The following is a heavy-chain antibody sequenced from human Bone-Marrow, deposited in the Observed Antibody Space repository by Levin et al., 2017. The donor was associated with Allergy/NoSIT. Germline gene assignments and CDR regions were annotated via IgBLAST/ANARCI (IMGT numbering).Heavy chain of an antibody. CDR3: ARQAVPAAMNGFDS. CDR2: IYYSGST. V-gene: IGHV4-59*08. D-gene: IGHD2-2*01. CDR1: GASISSFY. J-gene: IGHJ5*01. Sequence: SQTLSLTCTVSGASISSFYWSWIRQPPGKGLEWIGYIYYSGSTYYSPSLKSRVSMSADMSRNQVYLTMSSVTAADTAVYYCARQAVPAAMNGFDSWGQGTLVTVSS.